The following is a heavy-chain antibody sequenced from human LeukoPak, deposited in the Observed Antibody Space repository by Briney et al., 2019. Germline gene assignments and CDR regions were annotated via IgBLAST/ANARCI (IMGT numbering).Heavy chain of an antibody. J-gene: IGHJ5*02. D-gene: IGHD2-8*01. CDR2: IIPIFGTA. Sequence: SVKVSCKASGGTFSSYAISWVRQAPGQGLEWMGGIIPIFGTANYAQKFQGRVTITTDESTSTAYMELSSLRSEGTAVYYCALNPGIVLMVHPATGDSWFDPWGQGTLVTVSS. V-gene: IGHV1-69*05. CDR3: ALNPGIVLMVHPATGDSWFDP. CDR1: GGTFSSYA.